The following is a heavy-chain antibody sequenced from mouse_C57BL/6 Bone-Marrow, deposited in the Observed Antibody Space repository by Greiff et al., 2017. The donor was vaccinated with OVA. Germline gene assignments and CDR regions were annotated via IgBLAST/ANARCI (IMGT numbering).Heavy chain of an antibody. Sequence: LQQSGAELVRPGASVKMSCKASGYTFTSYNMHWVKQTPRQGLEWIGAIYPGNGDTSYNQKFKGKATLTVDKSSSTAYMQLSSLTSEDSAVYFCARPTYYSNYEAMDYWGQGTSVTVSS. V-gene: IGHV1-12*01. CDR1: GYTFTSYN. CDR2: IYPGNGDT. D-gene: IGHD2-5*01. J-gene: IGHJ4*01. CDR3: ARPTYYSNYEAMDY.